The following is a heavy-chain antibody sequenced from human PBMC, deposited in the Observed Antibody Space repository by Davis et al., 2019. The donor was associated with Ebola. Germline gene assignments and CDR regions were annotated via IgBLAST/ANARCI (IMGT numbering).Heavy chain of an antibody. D-gene: IGHD2-15*01. V-gene: IGHV4-30-4*01. CDR3: ARDEYCSGGSCYSSFDY. CDR2: IYYSGST. J-gene: IGHJ4*02. Sequence: MPSETLSLTCTVSGGSISSGDYYWSWIRQPPGKGLEWIGYIYYSGSTYYNPSLKSRVTISVDTSKNQFSLKLSSVTAADTAVYYCARDEYCSGGSCYSSFDYWGQGTLVTVSS. CDR1: GGSISSGDYY.